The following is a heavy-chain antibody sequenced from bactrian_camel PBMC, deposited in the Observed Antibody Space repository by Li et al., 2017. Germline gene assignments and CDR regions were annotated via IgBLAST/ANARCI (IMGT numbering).Heavy chain of an antibody. CDR2: IDTGDGST. Sequence: HVQLVESGGGSVQAGGSLRLSCEVSGSTVRSHCMAWFRQAPGKEREGVAAIDTGDGSTYYLNSVEGRFTISRDNAKNTLYLQMNSLKPEDTAMYICAADPQCTSWSQYKFWGQGTQVTVS. CDR1: GSTVRSHC. J-gene: IGHJ4*01. CDR3: AADPQCTSWSQYKF. V-gene: IGHV3S1*01. D-gene: IGHD2*01.